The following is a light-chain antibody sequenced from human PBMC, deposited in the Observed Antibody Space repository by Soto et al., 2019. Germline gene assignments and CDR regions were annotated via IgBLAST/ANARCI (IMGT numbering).Light chain of an antibody. CDR3: QQYAGSSYT. Sequence: EIVLTQSPGTLSLSPGERATLSCRASQSVSSNYLVWYQQKPGQAPRPLIYGASTRATGIPDRFSCSGSGTDFTLTISRLEPEDLAVYYCQQYAGSSYTFGQGTKLEIK. J-gene: IGKJ2*01. V-gene: IGKV3-20*01. CDR1: QSVSSNY. CDR2: GAS.